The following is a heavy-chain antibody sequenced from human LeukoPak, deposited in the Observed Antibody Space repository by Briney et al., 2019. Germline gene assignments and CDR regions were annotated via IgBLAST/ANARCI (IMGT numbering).Heavy chain of an antibody. V-gene: IGHV1-69*05. D-gene: IGHD1-14*01. J-gene: IGHJ4*02. Sequence: ASVKVSCKASGGTFISYAISWVRQAPGQGLEWMGRIIPIFGTANYAQKFQGRVTITTDESTSTAYMELSSLRSEDTAVYYCARATVDYFDYWGQGTLVTVSS. CDR3: ARATVDYFDY. CDR2: IIPIFGTA. CDR1: GGTFISYA.